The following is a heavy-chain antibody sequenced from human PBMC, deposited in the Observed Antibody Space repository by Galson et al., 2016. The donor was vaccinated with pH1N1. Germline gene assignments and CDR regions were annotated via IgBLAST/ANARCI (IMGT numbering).Heavy chain of an antibody. J-gene: IGHJ4*02. V-gene: IGHV3-7*01. CDR1: GFSFSDYW. CDR2: IKQDGSEI. D-gene: IGHD6-13*01. Sequence: SLRLSCAASGFSFSDYWISWVRQAPGKGLEWVANIKQDGSEIYYVDSVKGQCTISRDNAKNSVSLQMNSLRVEDTGVYYCVRAIGGAASYWGQGTLVTVSS. CDR3: VRAIGGAASY.